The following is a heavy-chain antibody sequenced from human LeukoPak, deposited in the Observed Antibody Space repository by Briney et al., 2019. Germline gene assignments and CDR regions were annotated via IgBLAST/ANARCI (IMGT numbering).Heavy chain of an antibody. D-gene: IGHD1-26*01. Sequence: GGSLRLSCAASGFTFSSYWMSWVRQAPGKGLEWVGRIKSKTNGGTTDYAAPVKGRFTISRDDSKNTLYLQMNSLKTEDTAVYYCTWVGARYYFDYWGQGTLVTVSS. CDR1: GFTFSSYW. CDR3: TWVGARYYFDY. J-gene: IGHJ4*02. CDR2: IKSKTNGGTT. V-gene: IGHV3-15*01.